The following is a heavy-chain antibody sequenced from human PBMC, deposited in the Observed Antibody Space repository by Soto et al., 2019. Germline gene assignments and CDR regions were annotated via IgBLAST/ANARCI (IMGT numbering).Heavy chain of an antibody. CDR1: GGSFSGYY. CDR3: ARFLDGITMITVTAFDI. D-gene: IGHD3-22*01. J-gene: IGHJ3*02. CDR2: INHSGST. Sequence: ETLSLTCAVYGGSFSGYYWSWIRQPPGKGLEWIGEINHSGSTNYNPSLKSRVTISVDTSKNQFSLKLSSVTAADTAVYYCARFLDGITMITVTAFDIWGQGTMVTVSS. V-gene: IGHV4-34*01.